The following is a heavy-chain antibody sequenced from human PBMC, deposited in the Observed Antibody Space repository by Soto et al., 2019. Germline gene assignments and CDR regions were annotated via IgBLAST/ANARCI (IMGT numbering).Heavy chain of an antibody. CDR1: GGSISSYY. Sequence: SETLSLTCTVSGGSISSYYWSWIRQPPGKGLEWIGYIYYSGSTNYNPSLKSRVTISVDTSKNQFSLKLSSVTAADTAVYYCAREVQQLGLFDYWGQGTLVTVSS. D-gene: IGHD6-13*01. CDR3: AREVQQLGLFDY. CDR2: IYYSGST. J-gene: IGHJ4*02. V-gene: IGHV4-59*01.